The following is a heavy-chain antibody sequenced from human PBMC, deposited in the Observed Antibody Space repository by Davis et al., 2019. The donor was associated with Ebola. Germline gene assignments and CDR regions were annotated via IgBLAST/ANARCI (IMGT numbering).Heavy chain of an antibody. Sequence: ASVKVSCKASGYTFTGYYMHWVRQAPGQGLEWMGRINPNSGGTNYAQKFQGRVTMTRDTSISTAYMELSRLRSDDTAVYYCARDRGGDYSFDYWGQGTLVTVSS. CDR1: GYTFTGYY. J-gene: IGHJ4*02. D-gene: IGHD3-10*01. V-gene: IGHV1-2*06. CDR2: INPNSGGT. CDR3: ARDRGGDYSFDY.